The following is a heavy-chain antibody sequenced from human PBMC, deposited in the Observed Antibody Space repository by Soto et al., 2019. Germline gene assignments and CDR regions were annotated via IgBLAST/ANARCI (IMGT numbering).Heavy chain of an antibody. CDR3: AHSLIGYYYDRSGSNWSDP. D-gene: IGHD3-22*01. CDR1: GFSLSTSGVG. CDR2: IYWDDDK. J-gene: IGHJ5*02. V-gene: IGHV2-5*02. Sequence: QITLKESGPTLVKPTQTLTLTCTFSGFSLSTSGVGVGWIRQPPGKALEWLALIYWDDDKRYSPSLKSRLTITKDTPKNKVVLTMTNMDPVDTATYYCAHSLIGYYYDRSGSNWSDPGGQGTLVTVSS.